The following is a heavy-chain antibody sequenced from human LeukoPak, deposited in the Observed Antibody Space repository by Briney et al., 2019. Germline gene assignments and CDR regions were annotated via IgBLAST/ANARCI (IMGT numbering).Heavy chain of an antibody. V-gene: IGHV3-21*01. CDR2: ISSSSSYI. D-gene: IGHD2-2*01. CDR3: ARVLANQPFSYYYYYGMDV. CDR1: GFTFSSYS. J-gene: IGHJ6*02. Sequence: PGRSLRLSCAASGFTFSSYSMNWVRQAPGKGLEWVSSISSSSSYIYYADSVKGRFTISRDNAKNSLYLQMNSLRDEDTAVYYCARVLANQPFSYYYYYGMDVWGQGTTVTVSS.